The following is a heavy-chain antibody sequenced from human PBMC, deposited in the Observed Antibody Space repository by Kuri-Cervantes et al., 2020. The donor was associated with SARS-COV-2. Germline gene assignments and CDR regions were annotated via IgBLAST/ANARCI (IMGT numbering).Heavy chain of an antibody. V-gene: IGHV2-70*12. Sequence: SGPTLVKPTGTLTLTCTVSGFSLSNARMGVSWIRQPPGKALEWLAHIDWDDDKYYSTSLKTRLTISKDTSKNQVVLTMTNMDPVDTATYYCARIKGYCSSTSCSNWFDPWGQGTLVTVSS. CDR1: GFSLSNARMG. D-gene: IGHD2-2*01. CDR2: IDWDDDK. J-gene: IGHJ5*02. CDR3: ARIKGYCSSTSCSNWFDP.